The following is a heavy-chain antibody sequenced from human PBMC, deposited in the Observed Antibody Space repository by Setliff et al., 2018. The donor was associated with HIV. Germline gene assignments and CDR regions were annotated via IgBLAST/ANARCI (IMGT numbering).Heavy chain of an antibody. CDR1: GGSISSGDYY. CDR3: SRAKEGYGGWYYFDY. J-gene: IGHJ4*02. CDR2: IYYSGST. Sequence: PSETLSLTCTVSGGSISSGDYYWSWIRQPPGKGLEWIGYIYYSGSTYYNPSLKSRVTMSVDTSKNQFSLKLSSVTAADTAVYYGSRAKEGYGGWYYFDYWAQGTLVTVSS. D-gene: IGHD6-19*01. V-gene: IGHV4-30-4*08.